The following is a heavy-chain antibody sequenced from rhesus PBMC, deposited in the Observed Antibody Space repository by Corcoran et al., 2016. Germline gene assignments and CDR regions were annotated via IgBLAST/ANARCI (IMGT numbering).Heavy chain of an antibody. CDR1: GVSLYGNY. Sequence: QVQLQESGPGLVKPSDTLALTCAVTGVSLYGNYWSWTRQPPGKGREWIGYFYGSGGGTNYNPSPKNRVTISKDTSKNQVSLNLKSVTAADTAVYYCARLQYYYFDYWGQGVLVTVSS. D-gene: IGHD4-23*01. CDR2: FYGSGGGT. J-gene: IGHJ4*01. V-gene: IGHV4-106*01. CDR3: ARLQYYYFDY.